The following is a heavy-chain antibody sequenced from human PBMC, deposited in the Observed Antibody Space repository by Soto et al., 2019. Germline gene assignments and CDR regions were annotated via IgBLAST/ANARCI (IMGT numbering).Heavy chain of an antibody. CDR3: ATAATTTNGVSVRFDY. Sequence: EVQLVQSGAEVKKPGATVKISCKVSGYTFTDYDMHWVQQAPGKGLEWMGLVDPEDGETIYAEKFQGRVTITADTSTDTDYMELSSLRSEDTAVYYCATAATTTNGVSVRFDYWGQGTLVTVSS. D-gene: IGHD2-8*01. V-gene: IGHV1-69-2*01. CDR2: VDPEDGET. CDR1: GYTFTDYD. J-gene: IGHJ4*02.